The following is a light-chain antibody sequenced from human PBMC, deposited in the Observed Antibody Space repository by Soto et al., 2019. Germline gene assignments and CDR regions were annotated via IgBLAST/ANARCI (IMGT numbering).Light chain of an antibody. V-gene: IGKV1-5*03. J-gene: IGKJ5*01. CDR3: QQRSNWPPIT. CDR2: KAS. Sequence: DIQMTQSPSSLSASVGDRVTITCRASQSVSFWLAWYQQKPGKAPKLLIYKASTLESGVPSRFSGSGSGTEFTLTISSLQPDDFAIYYCQQRSNWPPITFGQGTRLEIK. CDR1: QSVSFW.